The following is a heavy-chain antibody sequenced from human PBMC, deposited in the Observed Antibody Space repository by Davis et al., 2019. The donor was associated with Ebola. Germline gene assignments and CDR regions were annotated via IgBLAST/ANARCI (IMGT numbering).Heavy chain of an antibody. CDR3: ARDEWVQLERLYYYYGMDV. V-gene: IGHV3-48*02. D-gene: IGHD1-1*01. CDR2: ISGSGSTI. Sequence: GGSLRLSCVGSGFIFRSYAITWVRQAPGKGLEWVSAISGSGSTIYYADSVKGRFTISRDNAKNSLYLQMNSLRDEDTAVYYCARDEWVQLERLYYYYGMDVWGKGTTVTVSS. CDR1: GFIFRSYA. J-gene: IGHJ6*04.